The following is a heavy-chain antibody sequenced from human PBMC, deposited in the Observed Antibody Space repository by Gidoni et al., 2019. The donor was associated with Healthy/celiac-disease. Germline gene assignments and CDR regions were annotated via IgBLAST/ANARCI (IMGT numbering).Heavy chain of an antibody. CDR3: ARRLGRITIFGVAHHPTWFDP. CDR2: IKQDGSEK. J-gene: IGHJ5*02. CDR1: GFTFSSSW. D-gene: IGHD3-3*01. Sequence: EVQLVESGGGLVQPGGSLRLSCAASGFTFSSSWMSWVRQAPGKGLEWVANIKQDGSEKYYVDSVKGRFTISRDNAKNSLYLQMNSLRAEDTAVYYCARRLGRITIFGVAHHPTWFDPWGQGTLVTVSS. V-gene: IGHV3-7*01.